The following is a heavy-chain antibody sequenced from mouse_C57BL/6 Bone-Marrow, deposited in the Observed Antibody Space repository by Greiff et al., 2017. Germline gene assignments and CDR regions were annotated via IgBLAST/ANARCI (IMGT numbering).Heavy chain of an antibody. V-gene: IGHV1-82*01. J-gene: IGHJ2*01. D-gene: IGHD1-1*01. CDR2: IYPGDGDT. CDR1: GYAFSSSW. CDR3: ARLRGGFDY. Sequence: VQLQQSGPELVKPGASVKISCKASGYAFSSSWMNWVKQRPGKGLEWIGRIYPGDGDTNYNGKFKGKATLTADKSSSTAYMQLSSLTAEDSAVXFCARLRGGFDYWGQGTTLTVSS.